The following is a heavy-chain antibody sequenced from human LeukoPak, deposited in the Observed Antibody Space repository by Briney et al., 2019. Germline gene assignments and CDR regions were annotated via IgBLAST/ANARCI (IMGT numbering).Heavy chain of an antibody. CDR2: VNHSGST. Sequence: SETLSLTCAIYGGSFSASYWSWIRQPPGKGLEWIGEVNHSGSTNYNPSLKSRVTISEDTSKNQFFLKLTSATAADTAVYYCARVVGAITAWFDPWGQGTLVTVS. CDR3: ARVVGAITAWFDP. CDR1: GGSFSASY. J-gene: IGHJ5*02. V-gene: IGHV4-34*01. D-gene: IGHD1-26*01.